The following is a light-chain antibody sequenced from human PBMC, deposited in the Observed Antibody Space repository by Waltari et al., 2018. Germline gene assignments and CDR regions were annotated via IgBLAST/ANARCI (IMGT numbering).Light chain of an antibody. V-gene: IGLV3-1*01. J-gene: IGLJ1*01. Sequence: SYELTQPPSVSVSPGETGTITCSGDNLGEKYACWYQQKPGQTHIMFNYQDTKRPPGIPWRFSASNSGNTATLTSSGTRPMDEDYSYCQAWVSTITSAVFGPGTKVTVL. CDR2: QDT. CDR3: QAWVSTITSAV. CDR1: NLGEKY.